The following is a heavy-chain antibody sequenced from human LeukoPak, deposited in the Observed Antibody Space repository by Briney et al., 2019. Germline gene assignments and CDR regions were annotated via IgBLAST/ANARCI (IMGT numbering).Heavy chain of an antibody. D-gene: IGHD6-19*01. V-gene: IGHV3-7*01. Sequence: ETLSLTCTVSGGSISSSSYYWGWARQAPGKGLEWVANIKQDGSEKYYVDSVKGRFTIPRDNAKNSLYLQMNSLRAEDTAVYYCAREWRGQWVDGGGFDYWGQGTLVTVSS. CDR3: AREWRGQWVDGGGFDY. CDR1: GGSISSSSYY. J-gene: IGHJ4*02. CDR2: IKQDGSEK.